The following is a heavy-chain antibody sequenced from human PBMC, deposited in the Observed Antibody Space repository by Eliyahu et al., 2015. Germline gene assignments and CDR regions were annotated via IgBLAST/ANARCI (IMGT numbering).Heavy chain of an antibody. J-gene: IGHJ4*02. CDR3: ARGRYCSGGSCYAGDY. CDR2: IIPIFGTA. D-gene: IGHD2-15*01. Sequence: EVKKPGSSVKVSCKASGGTFSSYAISWVRQAPGQGLEWMGGIIPIFGTANYAQKFQGRVTITADESTSTAYMELSSLRSEDTAVYYCARGRYCSGGSCYAGDYWGQGTLVTVSS. CDR1: GGTFSSYA. V-gene: IGHV1-69*01.